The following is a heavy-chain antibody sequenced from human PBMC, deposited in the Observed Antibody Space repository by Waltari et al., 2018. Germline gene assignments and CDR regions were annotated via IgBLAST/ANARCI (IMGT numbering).Heavy chain of an antibody. V-gene: IGHV1-24*01. CDR1: GYTLTELS. J-gene: IGHJ3*02. CDR3: ATDRGVAAAGYDAFDI. D-gene: IGHD6-13*01. Sequence: QVQLVQSGAEVKKPGASVKVSCQVSGYTLTELSMHWVQQAPGKGLEWMGGFDPEDGETIYAQKFQGRVTMTEDTSTDTAYMELSSLRSEDTAVYYCATDRGVAAAGYDAFDIWGQGTMVTVSS. CDR2: FDPEDGET.